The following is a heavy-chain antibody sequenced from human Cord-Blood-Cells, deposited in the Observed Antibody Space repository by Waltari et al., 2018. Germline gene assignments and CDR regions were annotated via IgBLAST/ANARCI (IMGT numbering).Heavy chain of an antibody. Sequence: QVQLQQWGAGLFKPSETLSLTCAVSGGSFSGYYWSWICQPPGKGLEWIGEINHSGSTNYNPSLKSRVTISVDTSKNQFSLKLSSVTAADTAVYYCARGRWYGGYYFDYWGQGTLVTVSS. CDR3: ARGRWYGGYYFDY. CDR2: INHSGST. V-gene: IGHV4-34*01. CDR1: GGSFSGYY. J-gene: IGHJ4*02. D-gene: IGHD1-26*01.